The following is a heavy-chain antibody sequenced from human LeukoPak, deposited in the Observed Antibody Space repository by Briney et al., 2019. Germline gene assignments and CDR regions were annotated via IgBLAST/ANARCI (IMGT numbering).Heavy chain of an antibody. Sequence: SGGSLRLSCAASGFTFSSYSMNWVRQAPGKGLEWVSSISSSSSYIYYADSVKGRFTISRDNAKNSLYLQMNSLRAEDTAVYYCARDTVRSRGYFDLWGRGTLVTVSS. CDR2: ISSSSSYI. D-gene: IGHD4-11*01. CDR1: GFTFSSYS. J-gene: IGHJ2*01. V-gene: IGHV3-21*01. CDR3: ARDTVRSRGYFDL.